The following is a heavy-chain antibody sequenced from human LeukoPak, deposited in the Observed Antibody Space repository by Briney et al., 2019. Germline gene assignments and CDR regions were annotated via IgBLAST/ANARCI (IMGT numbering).Heavy chain of an antibody. CDR2: INHSGST. D-gene: IGHD5-18*01. CDR1: GYSISGGYY. V-gene: IGHV4-38-2*01. CDR3: ARPWIQLWFGWFDP. Sequence: PSETLSLTCAVSGYSISGGYYWGWIRQPPGKGLEWIGEINHSGSTNYNPSLKSRVTISVDTSKNQFSLKLSSVTAADTAVYYCARPWIQLWFGWFDPWGQGTLVTVSS. J-gene: IGHJ5*02.